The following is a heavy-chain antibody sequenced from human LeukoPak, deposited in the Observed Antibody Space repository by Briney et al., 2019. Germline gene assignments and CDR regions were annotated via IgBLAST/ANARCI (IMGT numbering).Heavy chain of an antibody. V-gene: IGHV4-38-2*02. J-gene: IGHJ4*02. D-gene: IGHD1-26*01. Sequence: SETLSLTCTVSGYSISSGYYWGWIRQPPGRGLEWIGSIYHSGSTYYNPSLKSRVTISVDTSKNQFSLKLSSVTAADTAVYYCARDRGSYLDYWGQGTLVTVSS. CDR1: GYSISSGYY. CDR3: ARDRGSYLDY. CDR2: IYHSGST.